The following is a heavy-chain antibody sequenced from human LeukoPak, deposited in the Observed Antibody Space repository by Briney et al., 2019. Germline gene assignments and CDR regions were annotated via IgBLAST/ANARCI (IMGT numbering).Heavy chain of an antibody. Sequence: PSETLSLTCTVSGGSISNDDYYWSWIRQPPGKGLEWIGYIYYSGSTYYNPSLKSRLTISVDTSKSQFSLKLSSVTAADTAMYYCARLILRPWSFDLWGRGTLVTVSS. V-gene: IGHV4-30-4*08. D-gene: IGHD2/OR15-2a*01. J-gene: IGHJ2*01. CDR3: ARLILRPWSFDL. CDR2: IYYSGST. CDR1: GGSISNDDYY.